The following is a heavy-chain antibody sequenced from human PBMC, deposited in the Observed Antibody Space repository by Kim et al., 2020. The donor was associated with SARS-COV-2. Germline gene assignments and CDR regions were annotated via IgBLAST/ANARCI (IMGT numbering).Heavy chain of an antibody. D-gene: IGHD3-22*01. CDR3: ARDFDYYYDSSGLNFDY. V-gene: IGHV3-48*04. CDR1: GFTFSSYS. Sequence: GGSLRLSCAASGFTFSSYSMNWVRQAPGKGLEWVSYISSSSSTIYYADSVKGRFTISRDNAKNSLYLQMNSLRAEDTAVYYCARDFDYYYDSSGLNFDYWGQGTLVTVSS. CDR2: ISSSSSTI. J-gene: IGHJ4*02.